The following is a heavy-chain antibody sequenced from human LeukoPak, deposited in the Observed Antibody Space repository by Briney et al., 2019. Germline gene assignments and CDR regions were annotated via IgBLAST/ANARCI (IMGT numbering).Heavy chain of an antibody. J-gene: IGHJ4*02. V-gene: IGHV4-34*01. D-gene: IGHD6-6*01. Sequence: SETLSLTCAVYGGSFSGYYWSWIRQPPGKGLEWIGEINHSGSTNYNPSLKSRVTISVDTSKNQFSLKLSSVTAADTAVYYCARGLRGSSSAKYYFDYWGQGTLVTVSS. CDR2: INHSGST. CDR3: ARGLRGSSSAKYYFDY. CDR1: GGSFSGYY.